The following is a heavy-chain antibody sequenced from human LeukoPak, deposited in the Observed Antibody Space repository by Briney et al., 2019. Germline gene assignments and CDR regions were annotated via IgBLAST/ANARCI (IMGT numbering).Heavy chain of an antibody. CDR2: ITGSGATT. Sequence: GGSLRLSCAASGFTFRSYAMSWVRQAPGKGLEWVSTITGSGATTYYADSVKGRFTVSRDNSKNTLYLQMNSLRAEDTAVYYCARGDGYNSDYWGQGTLVTVSS. V-gene: IGHV3-23*01. J-gene: IGHJ4*02. CDR3: ARGDGYNSDY. D-gene: IGHD5-24*01. CDR1: GFTFRSYA.